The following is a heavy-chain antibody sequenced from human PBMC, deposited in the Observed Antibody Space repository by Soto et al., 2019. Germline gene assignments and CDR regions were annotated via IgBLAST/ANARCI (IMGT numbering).Heavy chain of an antibody. V-gene: IGHV1-69*12. Sequence: QVQLVQSGAEVKKPGSSVKVSCKASGGTFSSYAISWVRQAPGQGLEWMGGIIPIFGTANYAQKFQGRVTITADXPTXTXSMELGSLRSEDTAVYYCARDSSYYDSSGYYGGFDYWGQGTLVTVSS. J-gene: IGHJ4*02. CDR3: ARDSSYYDSSGYYGGFDY. CDR1: GGTFSSYA. CDR2: IIPIFGTA. D-gene: IGHD3-22*01.